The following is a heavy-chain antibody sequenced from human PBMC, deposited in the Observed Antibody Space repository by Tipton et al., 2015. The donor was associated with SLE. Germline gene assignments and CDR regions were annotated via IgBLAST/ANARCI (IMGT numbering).Heavy chain of an antibody. CDR1: GFTFSSHW. V-gene: IGHV3-7*01. Sequence: SLRLSCAASGFTFSSHWMHWVRQAPGKGLEWVANINHDGSEIFYVDSVKGRFTISRDNAKNSLYLQMNSLRAEDTAVYYCARPRFLGYCSSTSCFNYFDHWGQGTLVTVSS. CDR3: ARPRFLGYCSSTSCFNYFDH. J-gene: IGHJ4*02. D-gene: IGHD2-2*01. CDR2: INHDGSEI.